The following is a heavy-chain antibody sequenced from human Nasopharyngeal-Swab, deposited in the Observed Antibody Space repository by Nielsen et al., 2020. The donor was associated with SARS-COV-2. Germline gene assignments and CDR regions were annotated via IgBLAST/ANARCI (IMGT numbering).Heavy chain of an antibody. V-gene: IGHV7-4-1*01. CDR1: GYTFTSYA. CDR3: AREAAAGIVYGMDV. CDR2: INTNTGNP. Sequence: ASVQVSCKASGYTFTSYAMNWVRQAPGQGLEWMGWINTNTGNPTYAQGFTGRFVFSLDTSVSTAYLQIRSLKAEDTAVYYCAREAAAGIVYGMDVWGQGTTVTVSS. D-gene: IGHD6-13*01. J-gene: IGHJ6*02.